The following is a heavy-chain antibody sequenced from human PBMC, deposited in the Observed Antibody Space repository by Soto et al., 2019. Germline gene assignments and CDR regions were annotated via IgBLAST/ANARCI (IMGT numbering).Heavy chain of an antibody. V-gene: IGHV1-69*13. CDR2: VVPIFGVT. Sequence: ASVKVSCKVSGGIFRSYAISWVRQAPGQGLEWMGGVVPIFGVTNYAQKFQGRITITADESTSTAYMELSTLRSDDTAVYYCARPNEGGYSANHHYYYALDVWGQGTTVTVSS. D-gene: IGHD3-10*01. J-gene: IGHJ6*02. CDR1: GGIFRSYA. CDR3: ARPNEGGYSANHHYYYALDV.